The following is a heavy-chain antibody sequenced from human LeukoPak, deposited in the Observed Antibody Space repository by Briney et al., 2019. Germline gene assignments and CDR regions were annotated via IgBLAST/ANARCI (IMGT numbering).Heavy chain of an antibody. J-gene: IGHJ4*02. CDR1: GGSFSGYY. D-gene: IGHD6-19*01. V-gene: IGHV4-34*01. CDR2: INHSGST. Sequence: PSETLSLTCAVYGGSFSGYYWSWIRQPPGKGLEWIGEINHSGSTNYNPSLKSRVTISVDTSKNQFSLKLSSVTAADTAVYYCARRGSGCDYWGQGTLVTVSS. CDR3: ARRGSGCDY.